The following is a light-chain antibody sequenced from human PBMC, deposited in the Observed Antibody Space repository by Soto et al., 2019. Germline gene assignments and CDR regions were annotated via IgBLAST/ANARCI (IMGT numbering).Light chain of an antibody. CDR3: SSYTSSSSVV. CDR1: SSDVGGYNY. Sequence: QSALTQPASVSGSPGQSITISCTGTSSDVGGYNYVSWYQQHPGKAPKLMIYEVSNRPSGVSNRFSGSKSGNTASLTISGLQAEDEADYYCSSYTSSSSVVFGGGPKVTVL. V-gene: IGLV2-14*01. J-gene: IGLJ2*01. CDR2: EVS.